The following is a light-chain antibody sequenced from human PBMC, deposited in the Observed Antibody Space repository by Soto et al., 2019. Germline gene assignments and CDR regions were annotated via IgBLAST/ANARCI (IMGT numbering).Light chain of an antibody. Sequence: EIVMTQSPATLSVSPGERVTLSCRASQSVSTTLAWYQQKPGQAPRLLIYEASTRATGIPARFSGSGSGTEFTLTSSSLQSEDSALYYCQQYNNWPSAFGGGTKVEIK. J-gene: IGKJ4*01. CDR3: QQYNNWPSA. CDR1: QSVSTT. CDR2: EAS. V-gene: IGKV3-15*01.